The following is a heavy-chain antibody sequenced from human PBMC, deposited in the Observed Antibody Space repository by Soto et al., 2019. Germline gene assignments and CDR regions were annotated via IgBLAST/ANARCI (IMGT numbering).Heavy chain of an antibody. CDR2: IYYSGST. D-gene: IGHD6-13*01. CDR3: DRGKAAGYSSSWYGSGFNWFDP. CDR1: GGSISSSSYS. J-gene: IGHJ5*02. V-gene: IGHV4-39*07. Sequence: SETLSLTCTVSGGSISSSSYSWGWIRQPPGKGLEWTGSIYYSGSTNYNPSLKSRVTISVDTSKNPFSLNLSYVTAADTAVYYCDRGKAAGYSSSWYGSGFNWFDPWGQGTLVTVSS.